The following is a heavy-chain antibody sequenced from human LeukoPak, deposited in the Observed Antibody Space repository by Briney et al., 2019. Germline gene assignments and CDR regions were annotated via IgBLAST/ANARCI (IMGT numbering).Heavy chain of an antibody. CDR2: INPNSGGT. V-gene: IGHV1-2*02. D-gene: IGHD3-3*01. CDR3: AREALTIFALVRTQTTKSPHRFVP. Sequence: ASVKVSCKTSGYTFTGYDMHWVRQAPGQGLEWMGWINPNSGGTNYAQKFQGRVTMTRDVSTTTVYMDLSSLRSDDTAVYYCAREALTIFALVRTQTTKSPHRFVPWGQGTLVTVSS. J-gene: IGHJ5*02. CDR1: GYTFTGYD.